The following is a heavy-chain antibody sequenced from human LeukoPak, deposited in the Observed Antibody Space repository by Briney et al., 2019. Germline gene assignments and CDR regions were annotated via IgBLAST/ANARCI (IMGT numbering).Heavy chain of an antibody. CDR1: GFIFKNHA. V-gene: IGHV3-23*01. Sequence: TGGSLRLSCVASGFIFKNHAMTWVRQTPGKGLEWVASISGSDGSTFYRDSVRGRFTISRDNSANTLFLQMKNLRPEDTALYYCTKFDSWGRGVLVTVSS. CDR3: TKFDS. CDR2: ISGSDGST. J-gene: IGHJ4*02.